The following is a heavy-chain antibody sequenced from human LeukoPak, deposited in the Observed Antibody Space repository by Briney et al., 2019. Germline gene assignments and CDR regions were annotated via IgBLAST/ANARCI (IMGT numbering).Heavy chain of an antibody. CDR3: ARWSYDFWSGYPYNWFDP. Sequence: SETLSLTCTVSGGSISSSSYYWGWIRQPPGKGLEWIGSIYYSGSTYYNPSLKSRVTISVDTSKNQFSLKLSSVTAADTAVYYCARWSYDFWSGYPYNWFDPWGQGTLVTVSS. CDR2: IYYSGST. CDR1: GGSISSSSYY. V-gene: IGHV4-39*01. J-gene: IGHJ5*02. D-gene: IGHD3-3*01.